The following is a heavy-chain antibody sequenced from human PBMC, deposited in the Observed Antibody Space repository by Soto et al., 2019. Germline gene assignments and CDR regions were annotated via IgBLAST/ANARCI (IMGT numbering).Heavy chain of an antibody. CDR3: AKDRDIVVVPAAWHPSMDV. V-gene: IGHV3-30*18. D-gene: IGHD2-2*01. CDR1: GFTFSSYG. Sequence: VQLVESGGGVVQPGRSLRLSCAASGFTFSSYGMHWVRQAPGKGLEWVAVISYDGSNKYYADSVKGRFTISRDNSKNTLYLQMNSLRAEDTAVYYCAKDRDIVVVPAAWHPSMDVWGQGTTVTVSS. CDR2: ISYDGSNK. J-gene: IGHJ6*02.